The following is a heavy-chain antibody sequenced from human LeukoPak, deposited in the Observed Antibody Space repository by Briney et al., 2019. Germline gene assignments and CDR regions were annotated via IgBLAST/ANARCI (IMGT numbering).Heavy chain of an antibody. Sequence: SETLSLTCTVSGYSISSGYYWGWIRQPPGKGLEWIGSIYHSGSTYYNPSLKSRVTISVDTSKNQFSLKLSSVTAADTAVYYCATPYYPQGYWGQGTLVTVSS. CDR2: IYHSGST. CDR3: ATPYYPQGY. CDR1: GYSISSGYY. V-gene: IGHV4-38-2*02. D-gene: IGHD3-10*01. J-gene: IGHJ4*02.